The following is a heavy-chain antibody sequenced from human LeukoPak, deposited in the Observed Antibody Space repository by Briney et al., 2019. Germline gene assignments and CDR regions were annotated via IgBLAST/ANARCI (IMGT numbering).Heavy chain of an antibody. CDR3: ARVPRMRLRFHWFDP. V-gene: IGHV4-34*01. D-gene: IGHD5-12*01. CDR1: GGSFSGYY. J-gene: IGHJ5*02. CDR2: INHSGST. Sequence: SETLSLTCAVYGGSFSGYYWSWIRQPPGKGLEWIGEINHSGSTNYNPSLKSRVTISVDTSKNQFSLKLSSVTAADTAVYYCARVPRMRLRFHWFDPWGQGTLVTVSS.